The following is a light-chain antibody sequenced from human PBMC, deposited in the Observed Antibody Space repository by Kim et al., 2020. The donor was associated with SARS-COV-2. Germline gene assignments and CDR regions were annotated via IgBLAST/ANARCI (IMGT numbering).Light chain of an antibody. J-gene: IGLJ1*01. V-gene: IGLV2-14*04. CDR2: DVS. Sequence: GQCITVSCTGPSSDIGGYNYVSWYQQHPGKAPKLIIYDVSKRPSGASNRFSGSKSGNTASLTISGLQAEDEADYYCSSYTSSSTYVFGTGTKVTVL. CDR3: SSYTSSSTYV. CDR1: SSDIGGYNY.